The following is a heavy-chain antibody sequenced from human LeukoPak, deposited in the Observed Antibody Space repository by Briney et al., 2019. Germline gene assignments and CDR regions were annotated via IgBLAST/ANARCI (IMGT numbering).Heavy chain of an antibody. CDR3: TRHTPDIVATRRDY. V-gene: IGHV3-73*01. CDR2: IRSKANSYAT. CDR1: GFTFSGSA. J-gene: IGHJ4*02. Sequence: KSGGSLKLSCAASGFTFSGSAMHWVRQASGKGLEWVGRIRSKANSYATAYAASVKGRFTISRDDSKNTAYLQMNSLKTEDTAAYYCTRHTPDIVATRRDYWGQGTLVTVSS. D-gene: IGHD5-12*01.